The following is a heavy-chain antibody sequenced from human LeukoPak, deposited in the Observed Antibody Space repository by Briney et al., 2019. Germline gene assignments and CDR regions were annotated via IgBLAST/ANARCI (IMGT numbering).Heavy chain of an antibody. CDR2: INPNSGGT. J-gene: IGHJ5*02. Sequence: VASVKVSCKASGYTFTGYYMHWVRQAPGQGLEWMGRINPNSGGTNYAQKFQGGVTMTRDTSISTAYMELSRLRSDDTAVYYCARVLRYCSGGSCYKGWFDPWGQGTLVTVSS. CDR1: GYTFTGYY. V-gene: IGHV1-2*06. CDR3: ARVLRYCSGGSCYKGWFDP. D-gene: IGHD2-15*01.